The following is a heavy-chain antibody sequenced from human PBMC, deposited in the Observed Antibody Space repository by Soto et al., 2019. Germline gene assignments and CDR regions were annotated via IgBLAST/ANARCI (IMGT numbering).Heavy chain of an antibody. CDR2: ISSSSSYI. CDR3: ARDRLDIAALPLRKKYSYYGMDV. J-gene: IGHJ6*02. CDR1: GFTFSSYS. Sequence: EVQLVESGGGLVKPGGSLRLSCAASGFTFSSYSMNWVRQAPGKGLEWVSSISSSSSYIYYADSVKGRFTISRDNATNSLYLQMNGLRAEDTAVYYCARDRLDIAALPLRKKYSYYGMDVWGQGTTVTVSS. D-gene: IGHD6-6*01. V-gene: IGHV3-21*01.